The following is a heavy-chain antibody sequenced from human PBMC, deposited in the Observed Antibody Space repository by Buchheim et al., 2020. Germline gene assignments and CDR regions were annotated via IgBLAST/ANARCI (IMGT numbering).Heavy chain of an antibody. CDR2: ISYDGSNK. Sequence: QVQLVESGGGVVQPGRSLRLSCAASGFTFSSYGMHWVRQAPGKGLEWVAVISYDGSNKYYADSVKGRFTISRDNSKNTLYLQMNSLRAEDTAVYYCAKVRKPYYYDSSGNDYWGQGTL. V-gene: IGHV3-30*18. D-gene: IGHD3-22*01. J-gene: IGHJ4*02. CDR3: AKVRKPYYYDSSGNDY. CDR1: GFTFSSYG.